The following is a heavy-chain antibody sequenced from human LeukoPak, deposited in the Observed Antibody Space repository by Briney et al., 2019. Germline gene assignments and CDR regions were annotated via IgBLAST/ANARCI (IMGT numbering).Heavy chain of an antibody. J-gene: IGHJ4*02. D-gene: IGHD4-23*01. CDR2: MNPNSGNT. Sequence: ASVKVSCKASGYTFTSYDINWVRQATGQGLEWMGWMNPNSGNTGYAQKFQGRVTITRNTSISTAYMELSSLRSEDTAVYYCARVSRSNSDYYFDYWGQGTLVTVSS. CDR3: ARVSRSNSDYYFDY. V-gene: IGHV1-8*03. CDR1: GYTFTSYD.